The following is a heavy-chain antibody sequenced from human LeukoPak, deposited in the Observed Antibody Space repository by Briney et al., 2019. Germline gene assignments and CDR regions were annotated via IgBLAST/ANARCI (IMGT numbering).Heavy chain of an antibody. J-gene: IGHJ3*02. CDR3: ARTYDFGRGPPGDAFDN. CDR1: GFTFTIFG. CDR2: IDARSGIT. V-gene: IGHV3-48*01. Sequence: GGSLRLSCVASGFTFTIFGLNWVRQAPGKGPEWVSYIDARSGITYYADSVQGRFTISRDDARESVFLQMDGLRVDDTAVYYCARTYDFGRGPPGDAFDNWGPGTWVIVSA. D-gene: IGHD3-3*01.